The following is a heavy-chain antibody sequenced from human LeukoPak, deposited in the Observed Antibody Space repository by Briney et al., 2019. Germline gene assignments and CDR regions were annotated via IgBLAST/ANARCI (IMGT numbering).Heavy chain of an antibody. J-gene: IGHJ4*02. Sequence: ASVKVSCTVSGYTLTELSMHWVRQAPGKGFEWMGGFDPEDGETIYAQKFQGRVTMTEDTSTDTAYMELSSLRSEDTAVYYCATGKKDYDFWSGYSPQYYFDYWGQGTLVTVSS. V-gene: IGHV1-24*01. CDR1: GYTLTELS. D-gene: IGHD3-3*01. CDR2: FDPEDGET. CDR3: ATGKKDYDFWSGYSPQYYFDY.